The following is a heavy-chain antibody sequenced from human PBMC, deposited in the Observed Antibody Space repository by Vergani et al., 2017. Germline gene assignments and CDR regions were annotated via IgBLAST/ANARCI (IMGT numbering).Heavy chain of an antibody. J-gene: IGHJ6*03. V-gene: IGHV4-30-4*01. CDR3: ARMFNWNYVVYTYYYYEYMDV. CDR2: IYYSGST. D-gene: IGHD1-7*01. CDR1: GGSISSGDYY. Sequence: QVQLQESGPGLVKPSQTLSLTCTVSGGSISSGDYYWGWIRQPPGKGLEWIGYIYYSGSTYYNPSLKIRVTISVDTSKNPFSLKLSSVTAADTAVYYCARMFNWNYVVYTYYYYEYMDVWGKGTTVTVAS.